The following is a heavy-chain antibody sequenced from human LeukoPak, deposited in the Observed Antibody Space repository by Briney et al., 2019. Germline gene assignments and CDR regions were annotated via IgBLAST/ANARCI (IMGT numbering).Heavy chain of an antibody. V-gene: IGHV1-2*02. J-gene: IGHJ4*02. CDR2: INPNSGGT. CDR3: ERVRYEYSSSFSYFDY. D-gene: IGHD6-6*01. Sequence: ASVKVSCKASGYTFTGYYMHWVRQAPGQGLEWMGWINPNSGGTNYAQKFQGRVTMTRDTSISTAYMELSRLRSDDTAVYYCERVRYEYSSSFSYFDYWGQGTLVTVSS. CDR1: GYTFTGYY.